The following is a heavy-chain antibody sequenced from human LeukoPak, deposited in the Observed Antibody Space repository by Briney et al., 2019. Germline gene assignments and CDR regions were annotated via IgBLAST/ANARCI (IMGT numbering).Heavy chain of an antibody. V-gene: IGHV3-48*01. CDR3: ARGGGSYGFDY. Sequence: GGSMRLSCAASRFTFSSYSMNWARQAPGKGLERVSYISSSSSTIYYADSVKGRFTISRDNAKNSLYLQMNSLRAEDTAVYYCARGGGSYGFDYWGQGTLVTVSS. CDR1: RFTFSSYS. CDR2: ISSSSSTI. D-gene: IGHD1-26*01. J-gene: IGHJ4*02.